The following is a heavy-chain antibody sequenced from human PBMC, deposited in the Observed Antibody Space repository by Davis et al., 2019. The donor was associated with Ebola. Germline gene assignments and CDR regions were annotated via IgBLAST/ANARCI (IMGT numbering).Heavy chain of an antibody. J-gene: IGHJ4*02. Sequence: GESLKISCAASGFRFSDYAMSWVRQAPGKGLEWVSVIYSGGSTYYADSVKGRFTISRDNSKNTLYLQMNSLRAEDTAVYYCARALVAATLVDYFDYWGQGTLVTVSS. CDR1: GFRFSDYA. V-gene: IGHV3-66*01. CDR3: ARALVAATLVDYFDY. D-gene: IGHD2-15*01. CDR2: IYSGGST.